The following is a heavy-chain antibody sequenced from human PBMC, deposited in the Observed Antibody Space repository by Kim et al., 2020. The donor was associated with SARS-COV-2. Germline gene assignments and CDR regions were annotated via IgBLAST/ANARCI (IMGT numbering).Heavy chain of an antibody. V-gene: IGHV4-39*01. CDR1: GNSISSSDYF. D-gene: IGHD2-8*01. CDR2: IYYRGRT. CDR3: AGRLIMGTNSFDY. Sequence: SETLSLTCTASGNSISSSDYFWGWVRQPPGKGLESIGTIYYRGRTYYNPALDSRVTISEETSNNQYSQTVNPVTAAATVGYYCAGRLIMGTNSFDYW. J-gene: IGHJ4*01.